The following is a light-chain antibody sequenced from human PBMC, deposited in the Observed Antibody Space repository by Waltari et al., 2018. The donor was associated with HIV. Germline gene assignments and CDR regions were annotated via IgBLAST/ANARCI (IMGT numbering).Light chain of an antibody. CDR1: NIGSKS. J-gene: IGLJ2*01. CDR3: QVWDSSSDLV. V-gene: IGLV3-21*02. CDR2: DDS. Sequence: SYVLTQPPSVSAAQGQPARITCGGNNIGSKSVHWHHQKPGQAPVLVVYDDSDRPSGIPERFSGSNSGNTATLTISRFEAGDEADYYCQVWDSSSDLVFGGGTKLTVL.